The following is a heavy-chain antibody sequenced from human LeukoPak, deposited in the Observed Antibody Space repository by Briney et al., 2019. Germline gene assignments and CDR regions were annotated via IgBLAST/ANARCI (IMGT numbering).Heavy chain of an antibody. CDR1: GDSVSSTGYY. V-gene: IGHV4-39*07. J-gene: IGHJ6*02. Sequence: SETLSLTCTVSGDSVSSTGYYWGWIRQPPGKGLEWIGTIYYGGSTYYNPSLKSRVTMSLDTSKNQFSLNLSSVTAADTAVYYCARERDYSNAYVMDVWGQGTTVTVSS. CDR3: ARERDYSNAYVMDV. D-gene: IGHD4-11*01. CDR2: IYYGGST.